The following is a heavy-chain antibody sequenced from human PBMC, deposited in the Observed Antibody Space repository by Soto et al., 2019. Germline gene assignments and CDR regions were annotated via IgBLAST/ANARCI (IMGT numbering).Heavy chain of an antibody. J-gene: IGHJ5*02. CDR2: IYHSGST. V-gene: IGHV4-30-2*01. CDR1: GGSISSRGYS. Sequence: PSETPSLTCAVSGGSISSRGYSWSWIRQPPGKGLEWIGYIYHSGSTYYNPSLKSRVTISVDRSKNQFSLKLSSVTAADTAVYYCARVPDRWGQGTLVTVSS. D-gene: IGHD2-2*01. CDR3: ARVPDR.